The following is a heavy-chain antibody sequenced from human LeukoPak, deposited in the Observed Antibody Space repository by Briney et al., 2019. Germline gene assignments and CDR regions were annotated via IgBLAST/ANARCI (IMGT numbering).Heavy chain of an antibody. Sequence: PGGSLRLSCAASGFTFSSYWMSWVRQAPGKGLEWVADIKHDGSEKYYVDSLKGRFTISTDSAKNSLYLQINSLRAEDTAVYYCARKDRYGLDYWGRGTLVTVSS. CDR1: GFTFSSYW. CDR2: IKHDGSEK. D-gene: IGHD3-9*01. V-gene: IGHV3-7*01. J-gene: IGHJ4*02. CDR3: ARKDRYGLDY.